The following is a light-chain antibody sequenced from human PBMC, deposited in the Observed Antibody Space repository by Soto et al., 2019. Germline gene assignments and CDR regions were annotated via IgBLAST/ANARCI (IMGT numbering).Light chain of an antibody. CDR3: QQYGSSPTT. Sequence: EIVLTQSPGTLSLSPGERATLSCRASQSVTSNSLAWYQQKPGQAPRRLIFGASIRATGIPDRFSGSGSGTDFTLTISRLEPEDFAVYYCQQYGSSPTTFGQGTKVDIK. CDR1: QSVTSNS. V-gene: IGKV3-20*01. J-gene: IGKJ1*01. CDR2: GAS.